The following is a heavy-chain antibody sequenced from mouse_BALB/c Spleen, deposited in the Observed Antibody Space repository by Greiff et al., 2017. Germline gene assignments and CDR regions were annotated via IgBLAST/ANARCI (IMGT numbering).Heavy chain of an antibody. CDR3: ARVTTVVADY. Sequence: EVKLVESGGGLVQPGGSRKLSCAASGFTFSSFGMHWVRQAPEKGLEWVAYISSGSSTIYYADTVKGRFTISRDNPKNTLFLQMTSLRSEDTAMYYCARVTTVVADYWGQGTTLTVSS. CDR1: GFTFSSFG. D-gene: IGHD1-1*01. J-gene: IGHJ2*01. V-gene: IGHV5-17*02. CDR2: ISSGSSTI.